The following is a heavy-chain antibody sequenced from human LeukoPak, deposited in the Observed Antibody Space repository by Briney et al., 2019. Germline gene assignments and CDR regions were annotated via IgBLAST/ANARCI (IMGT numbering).Heavy chain of an antibody. CDR2: VSAYNGNT. Sequence: GASVKVSCKAPGYTFTSYGISWVRQAPGQGLEWMGWVSAYNGNTNYAQKLQGRVTMTTDTSTSTAYMELRSLRSDDTAVYYCARFAVAGTVDYWGQGTLVTVSS. CDR3: ARFAVAGTVDY. D-gene: IGHD6-19*01. V-gene: IGHV1-18*01. J-gene: IGHJ4*02. CDR1: GYTFTSYG.